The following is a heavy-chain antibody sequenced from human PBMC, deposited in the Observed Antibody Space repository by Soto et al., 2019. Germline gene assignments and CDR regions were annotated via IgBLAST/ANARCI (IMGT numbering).Heavy chain of an antibody. Sequence: QVQLVQSGAEVKKPGSSVKVSCKASGGTFSSYTISWVRQAPGQGLEWMGRIIPILGIANYAQKFQGRVTITADKSTSTADMELSSLRSEDTAVYYCATSVGANDRGAFDIWGQGTMVTVSS. CDR2: IIPILGIA. CDR1: GGTFSSYT. J-gene: IGHJ3*02. V-gene: IGHV1-69*02. D-gene: IGHD1-26*01. CDR3: ATSVGANDRGAFDI.